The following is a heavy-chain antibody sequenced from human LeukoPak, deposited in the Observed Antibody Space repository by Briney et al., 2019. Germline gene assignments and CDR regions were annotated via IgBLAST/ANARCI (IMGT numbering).Heavy chain of an antibody. CDR3: ARASAYYDILTGYYLVTGTTNWYFDY. J-gene: IGHJ4*02. Sequence: SETLSLTCTVSGDSISSGGYYWSWIRQPAGTGLEWIGRTFTNGSTNYKPSLKSRVTISVDTSKNQFSLKLSSVTAADTAVYYCARASAYYDILTGYYLVTGTTNWYFDYWGQGTLVTVSS. D-gene: IGHD3-9*01. CDR2: TFTNGST. CDR1: GDSISSGGYY. V-gene: IGHV4-61*02.